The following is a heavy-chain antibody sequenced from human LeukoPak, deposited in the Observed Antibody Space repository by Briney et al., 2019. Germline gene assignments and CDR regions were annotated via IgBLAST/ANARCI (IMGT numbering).Heavy chain of an antibody. D-gene: IGHD6-19*01. V-gene: IGHV3-43*02. Sequence: GGSLRLSCAAPGFIFDNYAIHWVRQAPGKGLEWVSLISGDGGSTFYADSVRGRFTISRDNTRKSLSLQMSSLRSEDTALYYCARESETSGWYDYWGQRTLLTVSS. CDR1: GFIFDNYA. CDR2: ISGDGGST. J-gene: IGHJ4*02. CDR3: ARESETSGWYDY.